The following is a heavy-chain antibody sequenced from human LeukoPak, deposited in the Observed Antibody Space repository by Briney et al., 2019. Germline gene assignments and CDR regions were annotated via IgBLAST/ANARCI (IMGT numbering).Heavy chain of an antibody. CDR1: GFTFGDTW. CDR2: IKQDGSEK. V-gene: IGHV3-7*03. D-gene: IGHD3-16*01. J-gene: IGHJ4*02. Sequence: QPGGSLRLSCAASGFTFGDTWMNWVRQVPGQGLEWVANIKQDGSEKFYVASVKGRFTISRDNGKSSLYLQMNSLRAEDTALYYCATSYDTGWLIGYWGQGTLVTVSS. CDR3: ATSYDTGWLIGY.